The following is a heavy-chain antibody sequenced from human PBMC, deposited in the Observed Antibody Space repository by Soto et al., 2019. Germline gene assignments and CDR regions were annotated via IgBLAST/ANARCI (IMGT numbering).Heavy chain of an antibody. Sequence: EVQLVESGGGLVQPGGSLKLSCAASGFTFGASALHWVRQASGKGLEWLGRIGSKGETYATAYAASVKGRFTISRDDSKNQAYRQMNSLESEDTAVYYCPRDASDWFFNWGRGALVTVSS. CDR3: PRDASDWFFN. J-gene: IGHJ4*02. V-gene: IGHV3-73*02. CDR2: IGSKGETYAT. CDR1: GFTFGASA. D-gene: IGHD3-9*01.